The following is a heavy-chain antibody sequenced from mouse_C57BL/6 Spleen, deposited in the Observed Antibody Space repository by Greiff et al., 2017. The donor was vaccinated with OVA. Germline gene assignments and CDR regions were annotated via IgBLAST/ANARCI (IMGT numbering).Heavy chain of an antibody. CDR2: FHPYNDDT. D-gene: IGHD4-1*01. Sequence: LVESGAELVKPGASVKMSCKASGYTITTYPIEWMKQNHGKSLEWIGNFHPYNDDTKSNEKFKGKAKLTVEKYYSTVYLELSRLTSDDSAVYYCARAAGTVDWYFDVWGTGTTVTVSS. CDR1: GYTITTYP. CDR3: ARAAGTVDWYFDV. J-gene: IGHJ1*03. V-gene: IGHV1-47*01.